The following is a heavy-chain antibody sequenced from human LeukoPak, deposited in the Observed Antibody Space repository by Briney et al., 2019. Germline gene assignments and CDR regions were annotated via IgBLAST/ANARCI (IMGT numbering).Heavy chain of an antibody. D-gene: IGHD2-15*01. CDR1: GYSFTSYW. J-gene: IGHJ5*02. Sequence: GESLKISCKGSGYSFTSYWIGWVRQMPGKGLEWMGIIYPGDSDTRYSPSFQGQVTISADKSISTAYLQWSSLKASDTAMYYCARRLAVGYCSGGSCYNWFDPWGQGTLVTVSS. V-gene: IGHV5-51*01. CDR3: ARRLAVGYCSGGSCYNWFDP. CDR2: IYPGDSDT.